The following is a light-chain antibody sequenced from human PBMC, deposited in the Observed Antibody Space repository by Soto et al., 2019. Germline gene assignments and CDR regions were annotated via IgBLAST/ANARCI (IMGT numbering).Light chain of an antibody. CDR1: SSNSGSNY. CDR2: RDV. J-gene: IGLJ3*02. Sequence: QSVLIQPPSASGTPGQRVTISCSGSSSNSGSNYVYLYQQLPGPAPKLLIYRDVHKPAGVTARFSASKAGTAASLAISGLRSEDEADYYCASCNDRLQVLFGGGTKLTV. CDR3: ASCNDRLQVL. V-gene: IGLV1-47*01.